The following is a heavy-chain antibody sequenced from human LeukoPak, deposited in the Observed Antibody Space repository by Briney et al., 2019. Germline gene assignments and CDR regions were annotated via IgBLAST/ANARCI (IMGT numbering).Heavy chain of an antibody. V-gene: IGHV3-7*01. Sequence: GGALRLSCENSGFTFCNYWMGWGRQAPGEGVEGVANINPDGRDTYYVDSVKGRFTISRDNAKKSMFLQMNSLRAEDTALFSCVRWGVQAGMDYWGQGTLVTVSS. D-gene: IGHD2-2*01. CDR1: GFTFCNYW. J-gene: IGHJ4*02. CDR3: VRWGVQAGMDY. CDR2: INPDGRDT.